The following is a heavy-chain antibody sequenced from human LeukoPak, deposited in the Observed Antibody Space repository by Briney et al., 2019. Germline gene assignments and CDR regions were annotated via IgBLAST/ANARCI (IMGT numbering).Heavy chain of an antibody. CDR1: GFTFSSYS. J-gene: IGHJ4*02. Sequence: GGSLRLSCAASGFTFSSYSMNWVRQAPGKGLEWVSYIGAAGSTIYYADSVKGRFTISRDNAKNSLFLQMNSLRAEDTAVYYCARDSSTYAGPPDYLGQGTLVTVSS. CDR3: ARDSSTYAGPPDY. CDR2: IGAAGSTI. D-gene: IGHD2-2*01. V-gene: IGHV3-48*01.